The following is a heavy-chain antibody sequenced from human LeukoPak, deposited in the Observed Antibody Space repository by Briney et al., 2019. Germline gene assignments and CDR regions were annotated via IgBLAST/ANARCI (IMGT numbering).Heavy chain of an antibody. D-gene: IGHD5-18*01. CDR1: GGTFSSYA. CDR3: ARDLSGYSYGYGLDY. CDR2: IIPIFGTA. V-gene: IGHV1-69*05. Sequence: GASVKVSCKASGGTFSSYAISWVRQAPGQGLEWMGRIIPIFGTANYAQKFQGRVTITTDESTSTAYMELSSLRSEDTAVYYCARDLSGYSYGYGLDYWGQGTLVTVSS. J-gene: IGHJ4*02.